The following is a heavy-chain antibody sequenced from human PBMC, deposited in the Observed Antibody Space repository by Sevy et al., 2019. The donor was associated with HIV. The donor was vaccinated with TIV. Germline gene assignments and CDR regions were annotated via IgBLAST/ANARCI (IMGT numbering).Heavy chain of an antibody. CDR3: ARVGGWEVGSLDNXFDP. CDR1: GXXFSSYA. D-gene: IGHD1-26*01. CDR2: IGGSGETT. J-gene: IGHJ5*02. Sequence: GGSLRLSCAASGXXFSSYAMSWVRQAPEKGLEWVSAIGGSGETTYYADSVKGRFTISSDNYKNILYLQMNSLRAEDTAVYYCARVGGWEVGSLDNXFDPWGQGTLVTVSS. V-gene: IGHV3-23*01.